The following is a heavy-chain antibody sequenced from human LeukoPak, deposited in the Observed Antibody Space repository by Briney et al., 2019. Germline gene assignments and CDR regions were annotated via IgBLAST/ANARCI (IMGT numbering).Heavy chain of an antibody. CDR1: GFTFSRYA. Sequence: GASVRLPCAASGFTFSRYAVSWVRQAPGEGVVWVSAISGSGGSTYYADSVKRRFTISRDNAKNTQYLQKNSLRAEDTAVYYCAKWACYGDYGDYRRQGTLLTVSS. CDR2: ISGSGGST. J-gene: IGHJ4*02. D-gene: IGHD4-17*01. V-gene: IGHV3-23*01. CDR3: AKWACYGDYGDY.